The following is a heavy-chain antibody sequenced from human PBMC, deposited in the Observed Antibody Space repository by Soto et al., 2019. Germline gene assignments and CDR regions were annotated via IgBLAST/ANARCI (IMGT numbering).Heavy chain of an antibody. J-gene: IGHJ4*02. V-gene: IGHV3-30*18. CDR1: GFTFSGYG. CDR2: ISYDETAT. Sequence: QVQLVESGGGVVQPGTSLRLSCAASGFTFSGYGVHWVRQAPGKGLEWVATISYDETATYYSDSVKGRFTISRDNSKNTLFLHMNSLRAEDTAMYYCAKGSEWLVPWDFDYWGQGTLVTVSS. D-gene: IGHD6-19*01. CDR3: AKGSEWLVPWDFDY.